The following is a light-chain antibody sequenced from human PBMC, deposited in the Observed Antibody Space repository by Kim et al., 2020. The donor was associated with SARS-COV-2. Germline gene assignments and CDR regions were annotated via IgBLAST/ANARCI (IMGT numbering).Light chain of an antibody. CDR2: GAS. V-gene: IGKV3-15*01. CDR3: QQYSYWPLT. Sequence: SPGEGATLSCRASQSVNSNLAWYQLKPGQAPRLLIYGASTRATGIPPRFSGGGSGTEFTLTISSMQSEDFAVYYCQQYSYWPLTFGQGTKVDIK. CDR1: QSVNSN. J-gene: IGKJ1*01.